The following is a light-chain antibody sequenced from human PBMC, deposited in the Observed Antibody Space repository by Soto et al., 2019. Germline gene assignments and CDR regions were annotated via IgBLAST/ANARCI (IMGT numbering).Light chain of an antibody. CDR3: QQYNSWPPET. J-gene: IGKJ1*01. CDR1: QSVSSN. CDR2: GAS. V-gene: IGKV3-15*01. Sequence: EIVMTQSPATLSVSPGERATLSCRASQSVSSNLAWYQQKPGQAPRLLIYGASTSATGIPDRFSGSESGTEYTHTISSLQSEDFAVYYWQQYNSWPPETCGQGSKVEIK.